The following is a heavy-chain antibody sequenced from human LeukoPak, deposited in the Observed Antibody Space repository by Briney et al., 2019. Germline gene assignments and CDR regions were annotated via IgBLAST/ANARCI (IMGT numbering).Heavy chain of an antibody. D-gene: IGHD3-22*01. V-gene: IGHV3-23*01. J-gene: IGHJ4*02. CDR2: ISGSGGST. CDR1: GFTFSTYT. Sequence: PGGSLRLSCAASGFTFSTYTMIWVRQAPGKGLEWVSAISGSGGSTYYADSVKGRFTISRDNSKNTLYLQMNSLRAEDTAVYYCAKDSSGYYSFDYWGQGTLVTVSS. CDR3: AKDSSGYYSFDY.